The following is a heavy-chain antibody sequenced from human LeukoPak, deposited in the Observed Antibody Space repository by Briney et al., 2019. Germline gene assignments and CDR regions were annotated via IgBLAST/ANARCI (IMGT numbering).Heavy chain of an antibody. D-gene: IGHD1-7*01. CDR3: ARLPSITGTTGHYYYYMDV. CDR2: IYTSGST. Sequence: SETLSLTCTVSGVSISSYYWSWLRQPPGKGLEWIGYIYTSGSTNYNPSLKSRVTISVDTSKNQFSLKLSSVTAADTAVYYCARLPSITGTTGHYYYYMDVWGKGTTVTVSS. V-gene: IGHV4-4*09. CDR1: GVSISSYY. J-gene: IGHJ6*03.